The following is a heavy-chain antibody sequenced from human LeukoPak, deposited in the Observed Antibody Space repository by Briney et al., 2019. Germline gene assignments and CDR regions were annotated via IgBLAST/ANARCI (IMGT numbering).Heavy chain of an antibody. V-gene: IGHV3-53*04. CDR2: IYSGGST. CDR3: ARGERDMYSSSWYNFDY. Sequence: GGSLRLSCAASGFTVSSNYMSWVRQAPGKGLEWVSVIYSGGSTYYADSVKGRYTISRHNSKNTLYLQMNSLRAEDTAVYYCARGERDMYSSSWYNFDYWGQGTLVTVSS. D-gene: IGHD6-13*01. CDR1: GFTVSSNY. J-gene: IGHJ4*02.